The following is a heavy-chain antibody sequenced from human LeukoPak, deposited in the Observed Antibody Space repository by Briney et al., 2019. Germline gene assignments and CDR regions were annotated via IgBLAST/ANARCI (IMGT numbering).Heavy chain of an antibody. CDR2: ITSSSSYI. J-gene: IGHJ4*02. CDR3: ARHRTASDY. Sequence: GGSLRLSCAASGFTFSDESMTWVRQAPGKGLEWVSSITSSSSYIYYADSVKGRFAISRDNAKKSLYLQMNGLRAEDTAVYYCARHRTASDYWGQGTLVTVSS. V-gene: IGHV3-21*01. D-gene: IGHD3-16*02. CDR1: GFTFSDES.